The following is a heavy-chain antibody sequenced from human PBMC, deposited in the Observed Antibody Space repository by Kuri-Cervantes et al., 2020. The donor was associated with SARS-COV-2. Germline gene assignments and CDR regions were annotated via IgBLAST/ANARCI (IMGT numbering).Heavy chain of an antibody. CDR1: GFTFSSYS. Sequence: GESLKISCAASGFTFSSYSMNWVRQAPGKGLEWVSYISSSSSTIYYADSVKGRFTISRDNAKNSLYLQMNSLRAEDTAVYYCARDLRIAAPRGDYWAREPWSPSPQ. D-gene: IGHD6-6*01. J-gene: IGHJ4*02. V-gene: IGHV3-48*01. CDR3: ARDLRIAAPRGDY. CDR2: ISSSSSTI.